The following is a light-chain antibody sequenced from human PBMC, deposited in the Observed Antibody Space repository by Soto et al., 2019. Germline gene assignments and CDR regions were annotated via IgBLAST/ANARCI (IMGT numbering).Light chain of an antibody. CDR1: QVIDNY. J-gene: IGKJ5*01. CDR3: KDPTSLLGT. V-gene: IGKV1-27*01. Sequence: SQVIDNYLAWYQQKPGKVPKLLIYGAYTLQSGVPSRFSGSGSGTDFTLTISILMPEDLPFHYSKDPTSLLGTVGKGTRLEIK. CDR2: GAY.